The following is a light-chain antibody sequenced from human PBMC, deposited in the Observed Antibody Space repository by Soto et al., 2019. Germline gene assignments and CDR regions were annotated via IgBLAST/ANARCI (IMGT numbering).Light chain of an antibody. CDR3: QQHDSSPPGT. J-gene: IGKJ2*02. CDR1: QTVNNNY. CDR2: GAS. V-gene: IGKV3-20*01. Sequence: EIVLTQSPGTLSLSPGERATLSCRASQTVNNNYLAWYQHRPGQAPRLLFYGASIRAAGIPARFSGSGSGTDFTLTISRLEPEDFAVYYCQQHDSSPPGTFGQGTNLEI.